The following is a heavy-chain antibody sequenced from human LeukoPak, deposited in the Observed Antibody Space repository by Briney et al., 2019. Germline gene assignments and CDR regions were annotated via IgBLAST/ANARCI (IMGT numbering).Heavy chain of an antibody. Sequence: GASVKVSCKASGGTFSSYAISWVRQAPGQGLEWMGGIIPILGIANYAQKFQGRVTITADKSTSTAYMELSSLRSEDTAVYYCARDQITMVRTENKFDYWGQGTLVTVSS. CDR1: GGTFSSYA. V-gene: IGHV1-69*10. J-gene: IGHJ4*02. D-gene: IGHD3-10*01. CDR2: IIPILGIA. CDR3: ARDQITMVRTENKFDY.